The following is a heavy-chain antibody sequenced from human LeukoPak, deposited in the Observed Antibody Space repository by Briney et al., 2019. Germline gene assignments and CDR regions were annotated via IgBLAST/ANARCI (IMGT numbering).Heavy chain of an antibody. J-gene: IGHJ4*02. CDR1: GFTFSSYG. Sequence: PGGSLRLSCAASGFTFSSYGMHWVRQAPGKGLEWVAVISYDGSNKYYADSVKGRFTISRDNSKNTLYLQMNSLRAEDTAVYYCARPIVVDLYYFDYWGQGTLVTVSS. CDR3: ARPIVVDLYYFDY. CDR2: ISYDGSNK. D-gene: IGHD3-22*01. V-gene: IGHV3-30*19.